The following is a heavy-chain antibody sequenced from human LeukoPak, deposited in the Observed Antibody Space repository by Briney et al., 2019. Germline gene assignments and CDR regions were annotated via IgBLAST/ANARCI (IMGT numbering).Heavy chain of an antibody. CDR2: IFHSGST. D-gene: IGHD3-22*01. CDR3: ARGNYYDSSGYNDYYYYYYMDV. J-gene: IGHJ6*03. Sequence: SGTLSLTCAVSGGSISSYNWWSWVRQPPGKGLEWIGEIFHSGSTNYNPSLKSRVTISVDKSKNQFSLKLNSVTAADTAVYYCARGNYYDSSGYNDYYYYYYMDVWGKGTTVTVSS. V-gene: IGHV4-4*02. CDR1: GGSISSYNW.